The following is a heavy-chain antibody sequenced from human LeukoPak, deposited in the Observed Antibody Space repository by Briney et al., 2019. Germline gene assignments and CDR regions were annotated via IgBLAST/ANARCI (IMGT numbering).Heavy chain of an antibody. V-gene: IGHV4-39*01. Sequence: SETLSPTCTVSGGSISSSSYYWGWIRQPPGKGLEWIGSIYYSGSTYYNPSLKSRVTISVDTSKNQFSLKLSSVTAADTAVYYCATFEYSSSPAWFDPWGQGTLVTVSS. J-gene: IGHJ5*02. CDR1: GGSISSSSYY. CDR3: ATFEYSSSPAWFDP. D-gene: IGHD6-6*01. CDR2: IYYSGST.